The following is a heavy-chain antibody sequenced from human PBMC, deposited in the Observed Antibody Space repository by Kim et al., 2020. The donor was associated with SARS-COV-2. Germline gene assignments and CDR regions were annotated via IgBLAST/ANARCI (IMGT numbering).Heavy chain of an antibody. J-gene: IGHJ6*02. CDR3: ASPVVTQVDYYYYGMDV. Sequence: SVKVSCKASGGTFSSYAISWVRQAPGQGLEWMGGIIPIFGTANYAQKFQGRVTITADESTSTAYMELSSLRSEDTAVYYCASPVVTQVDYYYYGMDVWGQGTTVTVSS. CDR2: IIPIFGTA. D-gene: IGHD2-21*02. CDR1: GGTFSSYA. V-gene: IGHV1-69*13.